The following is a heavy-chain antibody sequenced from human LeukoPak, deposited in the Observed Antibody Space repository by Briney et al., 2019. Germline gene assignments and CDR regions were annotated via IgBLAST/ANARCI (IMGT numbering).Heavy chain of an antibody. CDR1: GFTFSSYY. J-gene: IGHJ4*02. CDR2: IYTGGGR. V-gene: IGHV3-53*01. CDR3: ARGIDY. Sequence: GGSLRLSCAASGFTFSSYYMNWVRQAPGKELEWVSVIYTGGGRYYADSVGGRFTISRDTSKNKVFLQMNSLRVEDTAVYYCARGIDYWGRGPLVTVSS.